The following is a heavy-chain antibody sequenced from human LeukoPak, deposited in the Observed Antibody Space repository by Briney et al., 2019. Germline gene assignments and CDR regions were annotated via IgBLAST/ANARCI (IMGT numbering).Heavy chain of an antibody. CDR3: ARDPLRLRAGYGMDV. CDR2: IYYSGST. D-gene: IGHD6-25*01. CDR1: GGSISSGDYY. Sequence: SETLSLTCTVSGGSISSGDYYWSWIRQPPGKGLEWIGYIYYSGSTYYNPSLKSRVTISVDTSKNQFSLKLSSVTAADTAVYYCARDPLRLRAGYGMDVWGQGTTSTVSS. V-gene: IGHV4-30-4*01. J-gene: IGHJ6*02.